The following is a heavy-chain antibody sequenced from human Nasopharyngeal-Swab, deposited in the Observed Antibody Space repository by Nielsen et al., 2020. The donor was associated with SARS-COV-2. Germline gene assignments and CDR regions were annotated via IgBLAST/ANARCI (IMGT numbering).Heavy chain of an antibody. D-gene: IGHD6-13*01. V-gene: IGHV3-15*01. J-gene: IGHJ4*02. CDR1: GFIFSDAW. CDR2: IKSETDGATT. CDR3: ATGVAAGPVDY. Sequence: GESLKTSCAASGFIFSDAWMSWVRQAPGKGLEWVGRIKSETDGATTDYAAPVKGRFTISRDDSENTLYLQMNSLKTEDTAVYYCATGVAAGPVDYWGQGTLVTVSS.